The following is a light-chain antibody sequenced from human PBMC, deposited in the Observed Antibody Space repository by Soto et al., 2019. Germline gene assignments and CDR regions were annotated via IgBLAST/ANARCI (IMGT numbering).Light chain of an antibody. J-gene: IGKJ1*01. CDR2: GAS. Sequence: EIVLTQSPGTLSLSPGERATLSCRASQSVSSSHLAWYQQKPGQAPRLLISGASSRATGIPDRFTGSGSGTDFTLTISRLEPEDFAVYYCLQYGISPRTFGQGTKV. V-gene: IGKV3-20*01. CDR1: QSVSSSH. CDR3: LQYGISPRT.